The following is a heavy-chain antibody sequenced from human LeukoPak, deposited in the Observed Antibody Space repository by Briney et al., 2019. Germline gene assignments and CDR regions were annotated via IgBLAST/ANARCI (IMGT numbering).Heavy chain of an antibody. CDR2: IRYGGSNE. Sequence: PGGSLRLSCAASRFTVSSNYMSWVRQAPGKGLEWVAFIRYGGSNEYYADSVKGRFTISRDKSKNTLSLQMNGLRVEDTAVYYCAKVMPPGRIRFYSYYMDVWGKGTTVSVS. J-gene: IGHJ6*03. CDR3: AKVMPPGRIRFYSYYMDV. D-gene: IGHD2-15*01. CDR1: RFTVSSNY. V-gene: IGHV3-30*02.